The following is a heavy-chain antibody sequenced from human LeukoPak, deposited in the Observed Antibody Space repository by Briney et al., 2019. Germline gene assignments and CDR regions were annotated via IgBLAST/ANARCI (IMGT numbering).Heavy chain of an antibody. CDR1: GFSLSTSGMC. Sequence: SGPALVKPTQTLTLTCTFSGFSLSTSGMCVSWIRQPPGKALEWLARIDWDDDKYYSTSLKTRLTISKDTSKTQVVLTMTNMDPVDTATYYCARISPYNWNDEYYFDYWGQGTLVTVSS. J-gene: IGHJ4*02. CDR3: ARISPYNWNDEYYFDY. CDR2: IDWDDDK. D-gene: IGHD1-20*01. V-gene: IGHV2-70*11.